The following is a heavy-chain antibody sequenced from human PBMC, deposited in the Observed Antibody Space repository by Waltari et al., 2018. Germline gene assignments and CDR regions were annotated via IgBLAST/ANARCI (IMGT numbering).Heavy chain of an antibody. J-gene: IGHJ6*02. CDR3: ARLTGVRDFWSGPNYYYGLDV. V-gene: IGHV4-39*01. CDR2: INYRGTT. CDR1: GDSMNSTTYS. Sequence: QVHLQESGPGLGKPWETLSLTCSVSGDSMNSTTYSWAWIRQPPGKGLEWIGNINYRGTTYYNPSLKSRATISLDTSKNRFSLKVTSVTAAETAVYRCARLTGVRDFWSGPNYYYGLDVWGQGTTVTVSS. D-gene: IGHD3-3*01.